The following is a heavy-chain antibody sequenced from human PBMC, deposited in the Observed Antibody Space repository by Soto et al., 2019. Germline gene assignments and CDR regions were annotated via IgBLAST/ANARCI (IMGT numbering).Heavy chain of an antibody. CDR3: ARGGYSYGFGYYYYGMDV. D-gene: IGHD5-18*01. Sequence: ASVKVTCKASGYTFTSYDINWVRPATGQGLEWMGWMNPNSGNTGYAQKFQGRVTMTRNTSISTAYMELSSLRSEDTAVYYCARGGYSYGFGYYYYGMDVWGQGTTVTVSS. CDR2: MNPNSGNT. CDR1: GYTFTSYD. J-gene: IGHJ6*02. V-gene: IGHV1-8*01.